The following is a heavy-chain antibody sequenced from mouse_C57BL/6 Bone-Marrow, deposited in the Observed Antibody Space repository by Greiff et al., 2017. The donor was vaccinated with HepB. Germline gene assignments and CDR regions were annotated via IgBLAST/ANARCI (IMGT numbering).Heavy chain of an antibody. CDR2: ISNGGGST. D-gene: IGHD3-1*01. V-gene: IGHV5-12*01. Sequence: EVHLVESGGGLVQPGGSLKLSCAASGFTFSDYYMYWVRQTPEKRLEWVAYISNGGGSTYYPDTVKGRVTISRDNAKNTLYLQMSRLKSEDTAMYYCARRGLPYARDYWGQGTSGTVSS. J-gene: IGHJ4*01. CDR3: ARRGLPYARDY. CDR1: GFTFSDYY.